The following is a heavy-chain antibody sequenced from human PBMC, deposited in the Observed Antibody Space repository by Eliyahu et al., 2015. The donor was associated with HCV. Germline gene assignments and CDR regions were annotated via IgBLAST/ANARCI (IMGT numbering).Heavy chain of an antibody. V-gene: IGHV4-39*01. CDR3: ASRITIFGADYYGMDV. CDR2: IYYSGST. J-gene: IGHJ6*02. CDR1: GGSIXSSSYY. Sequence: QLQLQESGPGLVKPSETLSLTCTVSGGSIXSSSYYWGWXRXPPGKGLEWIWGIYYSGSTYYNPSLKSRVTISVDTSKNQFSLKLSSVTAADTAVYYCASRITIFGADYYGMDVWGQGTTVTVSS. D-gene: IGHD3-3*01.